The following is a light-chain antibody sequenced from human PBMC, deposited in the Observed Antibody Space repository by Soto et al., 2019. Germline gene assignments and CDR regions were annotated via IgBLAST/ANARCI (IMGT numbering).Light chain of an antibody. J-gene: IGKJ1*01. CDR3: QQRSNWNT. V-gene: IGKV3D-11*01. CDR1: QYINTR. Sequence: EIVLTQPPATLSSFPGDRVTLSCRASQYINTRLAWYQHRPGPAPRLLIYQTSIRAAGIPARFSASGTGTDFTLTISSLEPEDFAVYYCQQRSNWNTFGQGTKVDI. CDR2: QTS.